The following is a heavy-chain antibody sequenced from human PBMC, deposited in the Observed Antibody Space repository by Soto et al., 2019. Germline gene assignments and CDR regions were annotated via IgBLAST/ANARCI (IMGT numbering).Heavy chain of an antibody. CDR3: AREPKQNYDSSPWNGGFDS. CDR1: GYSISSGYY. D-gene: IGHD3-22*01. J-gene: IGHJ4*02. CDR2: IYHSGST. Sequence: SETLSLTCAVSGYSISSGYYWGWIRQPPGKGLEWIGSIYHSGSTYSNPALKSRVAMSVDPSTNQFSLKLASVTDADTAVYFCAREPKQNYDSSPWNGGFDSWGPGTLVTVSS. V-gene: IGHV4-38-2*02.